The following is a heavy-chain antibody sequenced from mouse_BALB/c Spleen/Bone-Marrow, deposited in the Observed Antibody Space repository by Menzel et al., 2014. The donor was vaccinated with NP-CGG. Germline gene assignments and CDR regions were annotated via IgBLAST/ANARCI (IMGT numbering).Heavy chain of an antibody. CDR3: ARLITTGGFAY. Sequence: VKLVESGAELMKPGASVKISCKATGYTFSTYWIEWVKQRPGHGLEWIGEILPGSGTTNYNEKFKGKATFTADTSSNTAYMRLSSLTSEDSAVYYCARLITTGGFAYWGQGTLVTVSA. CDR2: ILPGSGTT. J-gene: IGHJ3*01. D-gene: IGHD2-4*01. CDR1: GYTFSTYW. V-gene: IGHV1-9*01.